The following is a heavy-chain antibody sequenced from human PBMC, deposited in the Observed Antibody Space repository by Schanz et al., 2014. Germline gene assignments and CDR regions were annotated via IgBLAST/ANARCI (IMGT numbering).Heavy chain of an antibody. CDR1: GFSFSSYS. J-gene: IGHJ4*02. Sequence: EADLVESGGGLIQRGESLRLSCSASGFSFSSYSMNWVRQAPGKGLEWVSTIYASGATYYADSVKRRFTISRDISKNTLHLQVASLRAEDTAIYYCARDGNYYGSRNYYKTPYYVDYWGQGTLVTVSS. CDR3: ARDGNYYGSRNYYKTPYYVDY. V-gene: IGHV3-66*01. CDR2: IYASGAT. D-gene: IGHD3-10*01.